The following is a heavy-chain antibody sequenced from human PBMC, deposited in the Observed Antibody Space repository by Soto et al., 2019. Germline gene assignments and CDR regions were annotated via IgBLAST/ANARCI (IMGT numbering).Heavy chain of an antibody. CDR3: ATYAHHTFDS. CDR2: IKQDGSEK. J-gene: IGHJ5*01. Sequence: HPGGSLDLSCAASGFPFSNYWMSWVRQAPGKGPEWVANIKQDGSEKNYVDSVEGRFTISRDNAKNSLYLQMNSLRAEDTAVYYCATYAHHTFDSWGQGTLVTVSS. V-gene: IGHV3-7*01. CDR1: GFPFSNYW. D-gene: IGHD3-16*01.